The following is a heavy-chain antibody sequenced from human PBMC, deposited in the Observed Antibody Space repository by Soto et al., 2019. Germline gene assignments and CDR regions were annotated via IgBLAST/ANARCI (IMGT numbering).Heavy chain of an antibody. J-gene: IGHJ4*02. CDR2: IGTGGTM. D-gene: IGHD6-13*01. V-gene: IGHV3-48*04. CDR1: GFTFSSYW. Sequence: AGGSLRLSCAASGFTFSSYWMSWVRQAPGKGLEWVSSIGTGGTMYYADSVKGRFTISRDNAKNSLYLQMNSLRAEDTAVYYCARDHSSSFSSPIPGVDYWGQGTLVTVSS. CDR3: ARDHSSSFSSPIPGVDY.